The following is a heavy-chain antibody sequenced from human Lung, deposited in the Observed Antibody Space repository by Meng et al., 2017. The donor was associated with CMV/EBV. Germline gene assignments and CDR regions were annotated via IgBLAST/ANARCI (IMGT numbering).Heavy chain of an antibody. CDR3: ARVRTAMAYYFGY. Sequence: GESLKISCAASGFTFSDYYMSWIRQAPGKGLEWVSYISSSGSTIYYADSVKGRFTISRDNAKNSLYLQMNSLRAEDTAVYYCARVRTAMAYYFGYWGQGTLVXVSS. D-gene: IGHD5-18*01. CDR2: ISSSGSTI. J-gene: IGHJ4*02. V-gene: IGHV3-11*01. CDR1: GFTFSDYY.